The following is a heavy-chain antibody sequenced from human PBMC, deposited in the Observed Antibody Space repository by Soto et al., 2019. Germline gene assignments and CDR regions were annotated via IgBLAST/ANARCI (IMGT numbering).Heavy chain of an antibody. CDR3: ARVLVPAAHFDY. Sequence: PSETLSLTCTVSGGSISSYYWSWIRQPPGKGLEWIGYIYYSGSTNYNPSLKSRVTISVDTSKNQFSLKLSSVTAADTAVYYCARVLVPAAHFDYWGQGTLVTVSS. CDR2: IYYSGST. V-gene: IGHV4-59*01. CDR1: GGSISSYY. D-gene: IGHD2-2*01. J-gene: IGHJ4*02.